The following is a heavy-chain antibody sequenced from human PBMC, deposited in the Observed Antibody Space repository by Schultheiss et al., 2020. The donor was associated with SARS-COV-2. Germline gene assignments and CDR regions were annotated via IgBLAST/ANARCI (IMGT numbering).Heavy chain of an antibody. Sequence: SETLSLTCTVSGASVSSGSYYWSWVRQPPGKGLESIGYIYYSGSTYYNPSLKSRVTISVDTSKNQFSLKLSSVTAADTAVYYCARVLAYYDISYMDVWGKGTTVTVSS. CDR1: GASVSSGSYY. CDR2: IYYSGST. D-gene: IGHD3-22*01. J-gene: IGHJ6*03. V-gene: IGHV4-61*01. CDR3: ARVLAYYDISYMDV.